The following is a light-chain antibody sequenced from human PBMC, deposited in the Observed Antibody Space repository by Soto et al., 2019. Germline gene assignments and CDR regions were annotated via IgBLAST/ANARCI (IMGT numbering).Light chain of an antibody. CDR1: QRVSSY. J-gene: IGKJ2*01. CDR2: DAS. CDR3: QQRSSWYT. V-gene: IGKV3-11*01. Sequence: EIVLTQSPATRSLSPGERATLSCRASQRVSSYLAWYQQKPGQAPKLLIYDASTRATGIPARFSGSGSGTDFTLTISSLEPEDFAVYYCQQRSSWYTFGQGTKLEIK.